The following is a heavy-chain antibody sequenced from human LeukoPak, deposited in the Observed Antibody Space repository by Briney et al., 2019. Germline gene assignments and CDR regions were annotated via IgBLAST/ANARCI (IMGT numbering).Heavy chain of an antibody. Sequence: GGSLRLSCAASGFTFSSYSMNWVRQAPGKGLEWVSYISSSSTIYYADSVKGRFTISRDNAKNTLYLHMNSLRAEDMAVYYCAKDRLSGTFDGFDIWGQGTMVTVSS. V-gene: IGHV3-48*01. J-gene: IGHJ3*02. D-gene: IGHD2-8*01. CDR2: ISSSSTI. CDR1: GFTFSSYS. CDR3: AKDRLSGTFDGFDI.